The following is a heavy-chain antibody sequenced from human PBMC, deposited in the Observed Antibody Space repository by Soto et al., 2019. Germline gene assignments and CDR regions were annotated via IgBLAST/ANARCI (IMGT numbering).Heavy chain of an antibody. CDR2: ISYDGSNK. Sequence: ESGGGVVQPGRSLRLSCAASGFTFSSYGMHWVRQAPGKGLEWGAVISYDGSNKYYADSVKGRFTISRDNSKNTLYLQMNSLRAEDTAVYYCVSRGGGFDWGQGTLVTVSS. D-gene: IGHD3-10*01. CDR1: GFTFSSYG. V-gene: IGHV3-30*03. J-gene: IGHJ4*02. CDR3: VSRGGGFD.